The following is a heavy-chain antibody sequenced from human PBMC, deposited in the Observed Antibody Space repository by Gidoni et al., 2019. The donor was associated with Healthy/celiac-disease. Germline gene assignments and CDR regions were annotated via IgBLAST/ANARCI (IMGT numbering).Heavy chain of an antibody. CDR2: IIPIFGTA. D-gene: IGHD1-1*01. J-gene: IGHJ4*02. Sequence: QVQLVQSGAEVKKPGSSVRVSCKASGGTFSSYAISWVRQAPGQGLEWMGGIIPIFGTANYAQKFQGRVTITADESTSTAYMELSSLRSEDTAVYYCARDHSSGPTTYYFDYWGQGTLVTVSS. CDR1: GGTFSSYA. CDR3: ARDHSSGPTTYYFDY. V-gene: IGHV1-69*01.